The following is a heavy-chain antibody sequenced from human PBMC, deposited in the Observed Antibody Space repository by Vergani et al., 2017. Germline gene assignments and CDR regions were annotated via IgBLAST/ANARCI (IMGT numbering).Heavy chain of an antibody. J-gene: IGHJ4*02. CDR3: SRGRGYSFCYSDY. D-gene: IGHD5-18*01. V-gene: IGHV3-49*04. Sequence: EVQLLQSGGGVIQPGGSVRLSCAASGFSFGDYAMTWVRQAPGKGLEWVAFIRNKAYGGTTEYAASVKGRFTISRDDSKRLAYLQLSGLKTEDTAVYFCSRGRGYSFCYSDYWGQGTLVTVSS. CDR1: GFSFGDYA. CDR2: IRNKAYGGTT.